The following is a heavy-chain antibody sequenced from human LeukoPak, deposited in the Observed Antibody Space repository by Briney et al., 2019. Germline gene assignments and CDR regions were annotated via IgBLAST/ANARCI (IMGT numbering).Heavy chain of an antibody. V-gene: IGHV3-15*01. CDR2: IRSKIDGETA. CDR1: GFTFPNAW. Sequence: GGSLRLSCAASGFTFPNAWRSLVRQAPGKGLEWVGRIRSKIDGETADYVAPVKGRFIISRDDSKNTLYLQMDSLKNEDTAVYYCTTERTWGQGTLVTVSS. J-gene: IGHJ5*02. CDR3: TTERT.